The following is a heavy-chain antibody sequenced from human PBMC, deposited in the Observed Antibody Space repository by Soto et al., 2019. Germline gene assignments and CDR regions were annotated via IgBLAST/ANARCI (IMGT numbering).Heavy chain of an antibody. D-gene: IGHD4-17*01. V-gene: IGHV3-11*06. CDR3: PKQYGLLDF. J-gene: IGHJ4*02. Sequence: PGGSLRLSCAASGFTFSDYYMSWIRQAPGKGLEWVSYISSSSGYTNYADSVKGRFTISRHNSKNSLYLQINSLRAEDTAVYYCPKQYGLLDFCGQGTLVIVSS. CDR1: GFTFSDYY. CDR2: ISSSSGYT.